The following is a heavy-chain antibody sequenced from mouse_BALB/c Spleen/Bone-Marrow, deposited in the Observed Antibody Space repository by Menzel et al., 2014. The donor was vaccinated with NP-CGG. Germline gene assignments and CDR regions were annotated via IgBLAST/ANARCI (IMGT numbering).Heavy chain of an antibody. CDR2: ITSGGGST. Sequence: VESGGGLVQPGGSLKLSCAASGFTFSSYTMSWVRQTPEKRLEWVAYITSGGGSTYYPDTVKGRFTISRDNAKNSLCLQMSRLKSEDTAMYYCARHVGNPYAMDYWGQGTSVTVSS. D-gene: IGHD3-1*01. V-gene: IGHV5-12-2*01. CDR1: GFTFSSYT. CDR3: ARHVGNPYAMDY. J-gene: IGHJ4*01.